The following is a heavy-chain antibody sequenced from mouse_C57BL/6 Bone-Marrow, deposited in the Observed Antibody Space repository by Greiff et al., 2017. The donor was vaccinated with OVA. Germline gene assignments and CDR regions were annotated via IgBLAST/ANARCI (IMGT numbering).Heavy chain of an antibody. Sequence: VQLQQPGAELVKPGASVKLSCKASGYTFTSYWMHWVKQRPGQGLEWIGMIHPNSGSTNYNEKFKSKATITADTSSNTAYLQLSSLTSEDTAIYYCASPIYYGYDGDFDYWGQGTTLTVSS. D-gene: IGHD2-2*01. CDR2: IHPNSGST. J-gene: IGHJ2*01. V-gene: IGHV1-64*01. CDR1: GYTFTSYW. CDR3: ASPIYYGYDGDFDY.